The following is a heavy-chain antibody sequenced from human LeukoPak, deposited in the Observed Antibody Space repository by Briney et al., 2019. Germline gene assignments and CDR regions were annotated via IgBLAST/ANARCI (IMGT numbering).Heavy chain of an antibody. CDR2: FRSKANSYAT. CDR3: TSHPQWDYGGRGTLVEY. D-gene: IGHD4-23*01. CDR1: GFTFSGSA. V-gene: IGHV3-73*01. J-gene: IGHJ4*02. Sequence: PGGSLRLSCAASGFTFSGSAMHWVRQASGKGREWVGRFRSKANSYATAYAASVKGRFTISRDDSKNTAYLQMNSLKTEDTAVYYCTSHPQWDYGGRGTLVEYWGQGTLVTVSS.